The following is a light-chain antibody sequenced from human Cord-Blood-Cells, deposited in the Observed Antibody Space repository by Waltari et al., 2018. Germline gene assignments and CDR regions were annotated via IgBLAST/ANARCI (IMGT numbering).Light chain of an antibody. V-gene: IGKV3-11*01. CDR3: QQRSNWMYT. CDR2: DAS. CDR1: QSVSSY. Sequence: EIVLTQSPATLSLSPGERATISCRASQSVSSYLAWYQQKPGQAPRLLIYDASNRATGIPARLSGSGSGTDFTLTISSLEPEDFAVYYCQQRSNWMYTFGQGTKLEIK. J-gene: IGKJ2*01.